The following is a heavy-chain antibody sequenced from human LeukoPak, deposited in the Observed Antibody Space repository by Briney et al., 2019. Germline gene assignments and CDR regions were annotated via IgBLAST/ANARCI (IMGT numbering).Heavy chain of an antibody. Sequence: GGSLRLSCAASGFTFSNYAMSWVRQAPGKGLEWVSSIDASGGATYYADSVKGRFTISRDNSKNTFYLQMNSLRAEDTAVYSCAKGSGSGRYGRFAPWGQGTLVTVSS. CDR1: GFTFSNYA. CDR3: AKGSGSGRYGRFAP. CDR2: IDASGGAT. J-gene: IGHJ5*02. D-gene: IGHD6-19*01. V-gene: IGHV3-23*01.